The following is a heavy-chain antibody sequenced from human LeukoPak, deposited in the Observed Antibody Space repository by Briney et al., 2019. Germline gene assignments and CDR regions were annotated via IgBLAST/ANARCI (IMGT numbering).Heavy chain of an antibody. CDR2: ISYDGSNK. J-gene: IGHJ4*02. D-gene: IGHD6-6*01. Sequence: GGSLRLSCAASGFTFSSYAMHWVRQAPGKGLEWVAVISYDGSNKYYADSVKGRFTVSRDNSKNTLYLQMNSLRAEDTAVYYCARSRGYSSSSPLGYWGQGTLVTVSS. V-gene: IGHV3-30-3*01. CDR3: ARSRGYSSSSPLGY. CDR1: GFTFSSYA.